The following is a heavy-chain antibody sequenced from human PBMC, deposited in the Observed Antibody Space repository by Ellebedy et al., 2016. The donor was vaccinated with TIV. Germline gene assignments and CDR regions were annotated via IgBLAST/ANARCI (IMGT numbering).Heavy chain of an antibody. V-gene: IGHV4-39*01. CDR3: ARRSTMVRGGLPDY. J-gene: IGHJ4*02. D-gene: IGHD3-10*01. Sequence: SETLSLTCTVSGGSISSTSSYWGWIRQPPGKGLEWIAGIYYSGSTYYNPSLRSRVTISVDTSKNQFSLKLSSVTAADTAVYYCARRSTMVRGGLPDYWGQGTPVTVSS. CDR1: GGSISSTSSY. CDR2: IYYSGST.